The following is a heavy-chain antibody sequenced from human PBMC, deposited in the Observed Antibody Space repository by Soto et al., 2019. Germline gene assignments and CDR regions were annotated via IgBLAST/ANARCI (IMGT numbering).Heavy chain of an antibody. CDR2: ISSYNGNR. V-gene: IGHV1-18*01. D-gene: IGHD6-13*01. J-gene: IGHJ4*02. Sequence: ASVKVSCKSSGYTFSSYGISWLRQAPGQGPEWMGWISSYNGNRNYAQKFQGRVTMTTDTSTNTAYMGVRNLRSDDTAVYYCARDGAAGQGRAFAFWGQGTPVTVSS. CDR1: GYTFSSYG. CDR3: ARDGAAGQGRAFAF.